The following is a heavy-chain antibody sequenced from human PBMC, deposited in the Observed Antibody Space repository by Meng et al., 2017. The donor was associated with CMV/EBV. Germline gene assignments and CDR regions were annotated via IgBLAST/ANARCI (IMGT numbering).Heavy chain of an antibody. D-gene: IGHD6-6*01. J-gene: IGHJ5*02. Sequence: GGSLRLSCAASGFTFDDYAMHWVRQAPGKGLEWVSGISWNSGSIGYADSVKGRFTISRDNAKNSLYLQMNSLRAEDTGLYYCAKAAARSWFDPWGQGTLVTVSS. CDR3: AKAAARSWFDP. CDR1: GFTFDDYA. V-gene: IGHV3-9*01. CDR2: ISWNSGSI.